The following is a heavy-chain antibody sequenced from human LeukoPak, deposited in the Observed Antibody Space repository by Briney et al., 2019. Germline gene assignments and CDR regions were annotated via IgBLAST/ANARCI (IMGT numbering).Heavy chain of an antibody. CDR1: GFPFSSDW. J-gene: IGHJ4*02. Sequence: GGSLRLSCAASGFPFSSDWMHWVRQAPGKGLLWVARIKSDGSSTTYADSVKGRFTISRDNAKNTLYLQMNSPTAEDTAVYFCVRAAKYYFDYWGQGTLLTVSS. V-gene: IGHV3-74*01. CDR2: IKSDGSST. CDR3: VRAAKYYFDY.